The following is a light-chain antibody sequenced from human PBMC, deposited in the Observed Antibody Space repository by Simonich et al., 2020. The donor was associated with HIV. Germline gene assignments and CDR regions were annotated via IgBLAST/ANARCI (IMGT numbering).Light chain of an antibody. CDR1: SSDVGGYNY. CDR3: SSFTSGRTLV. CDR2: DVS. V-gene: IGLV2-14*03. Sequence: QSALTQPASVSGSPGQSITISCTGTSSDVGGYNYVSWYQQHPGKAPKLMIYDVSNRPSGVSNRFSASKSGNTASLSISGLQAEDEADYYCSSFTSGRTLVFGGGTKLTVI. J-gene: IGLJ3*02.